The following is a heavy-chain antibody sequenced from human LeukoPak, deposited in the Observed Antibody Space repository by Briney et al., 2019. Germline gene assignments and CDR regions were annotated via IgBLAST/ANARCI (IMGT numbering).Heavy chain of an antibody. Sequence: SETLSLTCAVYGGSFSGYYWSWIRQPPGKGLEWIGEINHSGSTNYNPPLKGRVTISVDTSKNLFSLRLTSVTAADTAVYYCARHSQHSGDLGSARNFDYWGRGTLVTVSS. V-gene: IGHV4-34*01. J-gene: IGHJ4*02. CDR2: INHSGST. D-gene: IGHD7-27*01. CDR3: ARHSQHSGDLGSARNFDY. CDR1: GGSFSGYY.